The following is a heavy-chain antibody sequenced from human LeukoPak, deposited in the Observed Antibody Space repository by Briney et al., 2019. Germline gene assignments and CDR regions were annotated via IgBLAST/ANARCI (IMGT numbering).Heavy chain of an antibody. D-gene: IGHD6-13*01. CDR1: GFIFSSYA. CDR3: APDLRGSAWSLDY. CDR2: ISDSGAIT. V-gene: IGHV3-23*01. Sequence: GGFLRLSCAASGFIFSSYAMSWVRQAPGKGLEWVSFISDSGAITSYAGSVKGRFTMPRDNSKNTMSLQMNSLRTEDTAVYYCAPDLRGSAWSLDYWGQGTLVTVSS. J-gene: IGHJ4*02.